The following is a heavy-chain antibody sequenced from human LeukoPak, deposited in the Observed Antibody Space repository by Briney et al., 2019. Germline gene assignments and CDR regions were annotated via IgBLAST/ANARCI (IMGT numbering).Heavy chain of an antibody. CDR2: IYPGGSDT. J-gene: IGHJ4*02. CDR3: ARQVVVITGTRYYFDY. D-gene: IGHD1-7*01. V-gene: IGHV5-51*01. Sequence: GESLKISCQGSGYNFNNYWIAWVRQMPGKGLEWMGIIYPGGSDTRYSPSFQGQVTISADKSISTAYLRWSSLKASDTAMYYCARQVVVITGTRYYFDYWGQGTLVTVSS. CDR1: GYNFNNYW.